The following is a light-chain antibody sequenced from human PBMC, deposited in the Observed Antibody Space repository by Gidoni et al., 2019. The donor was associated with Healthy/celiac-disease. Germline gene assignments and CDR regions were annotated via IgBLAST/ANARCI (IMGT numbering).Light chain of an antibody. CDR3: SSYSSSSTLYV. V-gene: IGLV2-14*03. CDR1: SSDVGGYDY. CDR2: DVS. Sequence: QSALTQPASVSESPGQSITISCTGTSSDVGGYDYVSWYQQHPGKAPKLMIYDVSSRPSGVSNRFSVSKSGYAASLTISGLQAEDEADYYCSSYSSSSTLYVFGTGTKVTVI. J-gene: IGLJ1*01.